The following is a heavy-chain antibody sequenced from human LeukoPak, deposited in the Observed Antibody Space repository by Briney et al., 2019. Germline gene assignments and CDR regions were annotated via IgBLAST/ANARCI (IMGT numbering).Heavy chain of an antibody. J-gene: IGHJ4*02. V-gene: IGHV3-23*01. CDR3: AKIRLYYDSSGYLEYIDY. D-gene: IGHD3-22*01. CDR1: GFTFSDSA. CDR2: ISASGVST. Sequence: GGSLRLSCAASGFTFSDSAMTWVRQAPGKGLEWVSLISASGVSTYYADSVKGRFTISRDNSKNTLNLQMNSLRAEDTAVYHCAKIRLYYDSSGYLEYIDYWGQGTLVTVSS.